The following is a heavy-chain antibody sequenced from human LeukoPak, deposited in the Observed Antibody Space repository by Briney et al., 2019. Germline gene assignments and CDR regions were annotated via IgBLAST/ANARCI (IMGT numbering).Heavy chain of an antibody. CDR2: ISYDGSNK. CDR3: YTSIPDY. CDR1: GFTFSSYA. Sequence: GGSLRLSCAASGFTFSSYAMHWVRQAPGKGLEWVAFISYDGSNKYYADSVKGRFTISRDNSKNTLYLQINSLKIEDTAMYYRYTSIPDYWGQGTLVTVSS. V-gene: IGHV3-30*04. J-gene: IGHJ4*02. D-gene: IGHD2-21*01.